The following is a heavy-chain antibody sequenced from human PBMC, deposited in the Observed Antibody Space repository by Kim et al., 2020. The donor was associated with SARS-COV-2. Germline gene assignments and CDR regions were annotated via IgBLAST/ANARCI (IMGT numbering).Heavy chain of an antibody. D-gene: IGHD6-13*01. V-gene: IGHV3-15*01. CDR3: TTDVEVGSSWKDKNDAFDI. Sequence: GRFTISRDDSKNTLYLQMNSLKTEDTAVYYCTTDVEVGSSWKDKNDAFDIWGQGTMVTVSS. J-gene: IGHJ3*02.